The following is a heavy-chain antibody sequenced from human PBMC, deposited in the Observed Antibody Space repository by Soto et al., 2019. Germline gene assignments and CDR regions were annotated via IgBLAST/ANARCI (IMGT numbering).Heavy chain of an antibody. CDR1: GGSISSSNW. V-gene: IGHV4-4*02. CDR3: ARALVGPYYYYYGMDV. J-gene: IGHJ6*02. D-gene: IGHD2-15*01. Sequence: PSETLSLTCAVSGGSISSSNWWSWVRQPPGKELEWIGEIYHSGSTNYNPSLKSRVTISVDKSKNQFSLKLSSVTAADTAVYYCARALVGPYYYYYGMDVWGQGTTVTVSS. CDR2: IYHSGST.